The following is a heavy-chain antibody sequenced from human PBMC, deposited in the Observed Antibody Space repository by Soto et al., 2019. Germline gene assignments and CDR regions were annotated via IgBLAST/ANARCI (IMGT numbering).Heavy chain of an antibody. CDR1: GYTFGKYG. CDR2: ISVYHGNT. V-gene: IGHV1-18*01. J-gene: IGHJ4*02. CDR3: AKDCSGASCGFDI. D-gene: IGHD2-15*01. Sequence: QVQLVQSGTEVKKPGASVMVSCKASGYTFGKYGISWVRQAPGQGHEWVGWISVYHGNTVHAQKFRGRVNMTTDTSTSTAYMELGSLKSDDTAIYYCAKDCSGASCGFDIWGQGTLVTVSS.